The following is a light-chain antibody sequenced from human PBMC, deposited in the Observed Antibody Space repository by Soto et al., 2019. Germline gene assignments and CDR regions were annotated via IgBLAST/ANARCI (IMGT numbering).Light chain of an antibody. CDR3: QQYDSSPRT. J-gene: IGKJ1*01. V-gene: IGKV3-20*01. CDR1: QSVSSNF. Sequence: ENVLTQSPGTLSLSPGERATLSCRASQSVSSNFLAWYQQKPYQAPRLLIYVSSNRATCIPDRFSCSGSGTDFTLTISRLEPEDFAVYYCQQYDSSPRTFGQGTKVEIK. CDR2: VSS.